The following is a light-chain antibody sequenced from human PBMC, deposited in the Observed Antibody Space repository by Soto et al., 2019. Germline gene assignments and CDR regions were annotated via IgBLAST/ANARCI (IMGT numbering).Light chain of an antibody. CDR2: GAS. CDR1: QSVSSSN. V-gene: IGKV3-20*01. Sequence: EIVLTQSPCTLSLSAGERATLSCRASQSVSSSNLAWYQQKRGQAPRLLIYGASSRATGIPDRFSGSGSGTDFSLTISSLEAEDFAVYYCQQYGSSPITFGQGTRLEIK. J-gene: IGKJ5*01. CDR3: QQYGSSPIT.